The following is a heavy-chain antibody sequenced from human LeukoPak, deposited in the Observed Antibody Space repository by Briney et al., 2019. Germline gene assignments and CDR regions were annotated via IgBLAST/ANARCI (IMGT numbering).Heavy chain of an antibody. J-gene: IGHJ5*02. CDR1: GFTFSTYS. CDR2: ITSTSSYI. D-gene: IGHD3-10*01. Sequence: GGSLRLSCAASGFTFSTYSMNCVRQAPGKGLEWVSSITSTSSYIFYAGSVKGRFTISRDNARNSLYLQMNSLRAEDTAVYYCARDYYGSGSYSWFDPWGQGTLVTVSS. CDR3: ARDYYGSGSYSWFDP. V-gene: IGHV3-21*01.